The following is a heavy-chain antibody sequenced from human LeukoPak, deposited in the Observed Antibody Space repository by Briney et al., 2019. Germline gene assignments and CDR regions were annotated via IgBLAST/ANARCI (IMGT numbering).Heavy chain of an antibody. D-gene: IGHD4-23*01. V-gene: IGHV4-39*01. CDR2: IYYSGST. CDR1: GGSISSSSYY. CDR3: ARGLYYGGYYFDY. J-gene: IGHJ4*02. Sequence: PSETLSLTCTASGGSISSSSYYWGWIRQPPGKGLEWIGSIYYSGSTYYNPSLKSRVTISVDTSKNQFSLKLSSVTAADTAVYYCARGLYYGGYYFDYWCQGTLVTVSS.